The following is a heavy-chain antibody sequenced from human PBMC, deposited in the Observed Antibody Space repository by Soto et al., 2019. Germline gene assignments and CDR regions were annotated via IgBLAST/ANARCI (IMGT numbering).Heavy chain of an antibody. Sequence: QVQLVQSGAEVKKPGSSVKVSCKASGGTFSSYAISWVRQAPGQGLEWMGGIIPISETTNYAKMFQGRVTITADESKSTAYMELSSLRSEDTAVYYCARSQGSSTSLEIYYYYYYGIDVWGQGTTVTVSS. D-gene: IGHD2-2*01. CDR1: GGTFSSYA. CDR2: IIPISETT. CDR3: ARSQGSSTSLEIYYYYYYGIDV. J-gene: IGHJ6*02. V-gene: IGHV1-69*01.